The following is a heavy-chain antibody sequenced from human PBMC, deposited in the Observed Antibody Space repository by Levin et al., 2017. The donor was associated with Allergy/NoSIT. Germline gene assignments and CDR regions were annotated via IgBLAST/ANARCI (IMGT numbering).Heavy chain of an antibody. CDR1: GGSFSGYY. CDR2: INHSGST. J-gene: IGHJ4*02. V-gene: IGHV4-34*01. Sequence: SETLSLTCAVYGGSFSGYYWSWIRQPPGKGLEWIGEINHSGSTNYNPSLKSRVTISVDTSKNQFSLKLSSVTAADTAVYYCARGWATVTTAENYWGQGTLVTVSS. CDR3: ARGWATVTTAENY. D-gene: IGHD4-17*01.